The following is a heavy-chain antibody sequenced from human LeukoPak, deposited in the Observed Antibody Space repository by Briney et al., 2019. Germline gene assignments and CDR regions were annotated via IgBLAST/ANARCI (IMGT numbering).Heavy chain of an antibody. CDR3: ARARASGRSGFDY. CDR1: GFTVSSTY. V-gene: IGHV3-53*01. CDR2: IYSGGNI. J-gene: IGHJ4*02. D-gene: IGHD2-15*01. Sequence: GGSLRLSCAASGFTVSSTYMSWVRQAPGKGLEWVSVIYSGGNIYYIESVKGRFTISRDTSENTLYLQMNSLRAEDTAVYYCARARASGRSGFDYWGQGTLVTVSS.